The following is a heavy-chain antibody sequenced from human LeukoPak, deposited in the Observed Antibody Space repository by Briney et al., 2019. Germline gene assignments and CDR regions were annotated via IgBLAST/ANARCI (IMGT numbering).Heavy chain of an antibody. CDR3: ARDSGRLYSSSAYYYYYMDV. CDR1: GGSISSHY. CDR2: IYYSGST. D-gene: IGHD6-6*01. V-gene: IGHV4-59*11. J-gene: IGHJ6*03. Sequence: SETLSLTCTVSGGSISSHYWSWIRQPPGKGLEWIGYIYYSGSTNYNPSLKSRVTISVDTSKNQFSLKLSSATAADTAVYYCARDSGRLYSSSAYYYYYMDVWGKGTTVTVPS.